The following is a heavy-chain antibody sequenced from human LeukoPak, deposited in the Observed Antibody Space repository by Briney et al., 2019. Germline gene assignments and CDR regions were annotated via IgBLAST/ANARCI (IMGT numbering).Heavy chain of an antibody. D-gene: IGHD2-15*01. CDR3: ARVLVVVVAAINWFDP. Sequence: SETLSLTCTVSGYSISSGYYWGWLRQPPGKGLEWIGSIYHSGSTYYNPSLKSRVTISVDTSKNQFSLKLSSVTAADTAVYYCARVLVVVVAAINWFDPWGQGTLVTVSS. J-gene: IGHJ5*02. V-gene: IGHV4-38-2*02. CDR2: IYHSGST. CDR1: GYSISSGYY.